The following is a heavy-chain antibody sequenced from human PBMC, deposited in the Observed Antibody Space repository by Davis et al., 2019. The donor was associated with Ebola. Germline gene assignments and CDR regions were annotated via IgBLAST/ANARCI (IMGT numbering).Heavy chain of an antibody. Sequence: GESLKISCTASGFTFTSYAMSWVRQAPGKGLEWVSGINGNGGSTYHADSVKGRFTISRDNSRNTLSLQMKSLRAEDTAVYFCAIARNYFGSQPLDHWGQGTLVTVSS. V-gene: IGHV3-23*01. CDR3: AIARNYFGSQPLDH. J-gene: IGHJ4*02. CDR1: GFTFTSYA. D-gene: IGHD3-10*01. CDR2: INGNGGST.